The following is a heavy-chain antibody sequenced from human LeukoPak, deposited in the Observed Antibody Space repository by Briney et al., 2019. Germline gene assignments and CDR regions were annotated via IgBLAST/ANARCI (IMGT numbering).Heavy chain of an antibody. CDR3: ARARGAGPGAHFDY. CDR2: ISHTGSSI. D-gene: IGHD3-10*01. J-gene: IGHJ4*02. Sequence: GGPLSLSCEASGFTFSDEYMIGIAQAPGRVLEGFSYISHTGSSIFYTDSVKGRFTISRDNAKNSLYLQMNSLRAEDAAAYYCARARGAGPGAHFDYWGRGTLVTVSS. CDR1: GFTFSDEY. V-gene: IGHV3-11*01.